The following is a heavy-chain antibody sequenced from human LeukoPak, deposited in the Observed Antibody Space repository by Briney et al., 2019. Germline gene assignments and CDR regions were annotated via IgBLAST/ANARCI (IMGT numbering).Heavy chain of an antibody. J-gene: IGHJ3*02. V-gene: IGHV1-18*01. CDR3: ARAMDTAMVYAFDI. CDR2: ISAYNGNT. Sequence: ASVKVSCMASGYTFTSYGISWVRQAPGQGLEWMGWISAYNGNTNYAQKLQGRVTMTTDTSTSTAYMELRSLRSDDTAVYYCARAMDTAMVYAFDIWGQGTMVTVSS. D-gene: IGHD5-18*01. CDR1: GYTFTSYG.